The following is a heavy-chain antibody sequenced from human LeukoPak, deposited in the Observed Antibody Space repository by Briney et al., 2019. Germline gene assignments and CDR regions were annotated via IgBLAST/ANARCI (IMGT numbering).Heavy chain of an antibody. Sequence: GESLRISCKGSGYSFTTYWISWVRQMPGKDLEWMGRIDPSDSYTNYSPSFQGHVTISADKSISTAYLQWSSLKASDTAMYCCARHVRWPFDYWGQGTLVTVSS. J-gene: IGHJ4*02. V-gene: IGHV5-10-1*01. D-gene: IGHD4-23*01. CDR1: GYSFTTYW. CDR2: IDPSDSYT. CDR3: ARHVRWPFDY.